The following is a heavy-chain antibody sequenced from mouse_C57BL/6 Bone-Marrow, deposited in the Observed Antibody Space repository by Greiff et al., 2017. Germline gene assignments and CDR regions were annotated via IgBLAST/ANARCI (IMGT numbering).Heavy chain of an antibody. V-gene: IGHV1-81*01. J-gene: IGHJ3*01. CDR2: IYPRSGNT. D-gene: IGHD3-2*02. CDR1: GYTFTSYG. Sequence: QVQLQQSGAELARPGASVKLSCKASGYTFTSYGISWVKQRTGQGLEWIGEIYPRSGNTYYNEKFKGKATLTADKSSSTAYMELRSLTSEDSAVYFGARERSSGYLAYWGQGTLVTVSA. CDR3: ARERSSGYLAY.